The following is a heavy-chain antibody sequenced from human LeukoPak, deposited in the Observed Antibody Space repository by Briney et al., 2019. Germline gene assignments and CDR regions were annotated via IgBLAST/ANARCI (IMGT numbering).Heavy chain of an antibody. J-gene: IGHJ4*02. Sequence: GGSLRLSCAASGFTFSSYAMHWVRQAPGKGLEWVAVISYDGSNKYYADSVKGRFTISRDNSKNTLYLQMNSLRVEDTAVYYCARTSRGRIFDYWGQGTLVTVSS. CDR3: ARTSRGRIFDY. V-gene: IGHV3-30*04. D-gene: IGHD2-15*01. CDR2: ISYDGSNK. CDR1: GFTFSSYA.